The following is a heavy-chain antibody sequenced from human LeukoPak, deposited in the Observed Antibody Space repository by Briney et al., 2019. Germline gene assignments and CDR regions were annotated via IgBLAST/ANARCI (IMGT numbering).Heavy chain of an antibody. Sequence: GESLKISCQGSGYSFTSYWIGWVRQMPGKGLEWMGIIYPGDSDTRYSPSFQGQVTISADKSISTAYLQWSSLKASDTATYYCARRRVFGELSSGMDVWGQGTTVTVSS. CDR1: GYSFTSYW. CDR3: ARRRVFGELSSGMDV. CDR2: IYPGDSDT. D-gene: IGHD3-10*01. J-gene: IGHJ6*02. V-gene: IGHV5-51*01.